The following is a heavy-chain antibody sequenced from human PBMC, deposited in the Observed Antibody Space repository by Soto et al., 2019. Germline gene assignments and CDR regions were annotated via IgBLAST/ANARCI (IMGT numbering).Heavy chain of an antibody. CDR1: GGTFSSYA. V-gene: IGHV1-69*13. J-gene: IGHJ3*02. CDR2: IIPIFGTA. CDR3: AREASVIVVVVAAGVDAFDI. Sequence: SVKVSCKASGGTFSSYAISWVRQAPGQGLEWMGGIIPIFGTANYAQKFQGRVTITADESTSTAYMELSSLRSEDTAVYYCAREASVIVVVVAAGVDAFDIWGQGTMVTVSS. D-gene: IGHD2-15*01.